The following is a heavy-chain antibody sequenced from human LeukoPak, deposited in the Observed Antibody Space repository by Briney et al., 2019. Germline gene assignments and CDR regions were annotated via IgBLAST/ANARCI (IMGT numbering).Heavy chain of an antibody. J-gene: IGHJ3*02. D-gene: IGHD2-2*01. Sequence: PGGSLRLSCAASGFTFSSYGMHWVRQAPGKGLEWVAFIRYDGSNKYYADSVEGRFTISRDNSKNTLYLQMNSLRAEDTAVYYCAKDQAYSSTSPDAFDIWGQGTMVTVSS. V-gene: IGHV3-30*02. CDR3: AKDQAYSSTSPDAFDI. CDR2: IRYDGSNK. CDR1: GFTFSSYG.